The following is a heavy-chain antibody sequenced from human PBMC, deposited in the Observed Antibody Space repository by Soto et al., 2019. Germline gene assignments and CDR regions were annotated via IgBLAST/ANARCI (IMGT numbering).Heavy chain of an antibody. V-gene: IGHV4-34*01. Sequence: SETLSLTCAVYGGSLSGYYWSWIRQPPGKGLEWIGEINHSGSTNDNPSLKSRVTISVDTSKKQFSLKLSSVTAADTAVYYGARGGYTAMVGYYYYYVMYVWGQVTTVTVSS. D-gene: IGHD5-18*01. CDR3: ARGGYTAMVGYYYYYVMYV. CDR2: INHSGST. J-gene: IGHJ6*02. CDR1: GGSLSGYY.